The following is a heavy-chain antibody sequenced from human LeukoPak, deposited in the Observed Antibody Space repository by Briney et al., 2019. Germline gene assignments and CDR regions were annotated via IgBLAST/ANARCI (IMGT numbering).Heavy chain of an antibody. CDR2: ISYSGST. V-gene: IGHV4-59*08. CDR1: GGSISSYY. CDR3: ARHGERSSGWLRFDY. Sequence: PSETLSLTYTVSGGSISSYYWSWIRQSPGKGLEWIGYISYSGSTTYNPSLKSRVTISVDTSKNQFSLKLTSVTAADTAVYYCARHGERSSGWLRFDYWGQGTLVTVSS. J-gene: IGHJ4*02. D-gene: IGHD6-19*01.